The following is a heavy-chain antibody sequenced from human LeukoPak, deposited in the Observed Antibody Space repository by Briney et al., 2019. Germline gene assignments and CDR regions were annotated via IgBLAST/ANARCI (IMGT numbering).Heavy chain of an antibody. CDR1: GFTFDDYG. CDR3: ARERGSGSYHPFDP. Sequence: GGSLRLSCAASGFTFDDYGMSWVRQAPGKGLEWVSGINWNGGSTGYADSVKGRFTISRDNAKNSLYLQMNSLRADDTAVYYCARERGSGSYHPFDPWGQGTLATVSS. V-gene: IGHV3-20*04. CDR2: INWNGGST. D-gene: IGHD3-10*01. J-gene: IGHJ5*02.